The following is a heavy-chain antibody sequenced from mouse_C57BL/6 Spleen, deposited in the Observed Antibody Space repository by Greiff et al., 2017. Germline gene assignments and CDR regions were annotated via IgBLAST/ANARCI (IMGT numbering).Heavy chain of an antibody. D-gene: IGHD4-1*02. Sequence: QVQLQQPGAELVRPGTSVKLSCKASGYTFTSYWMHWVKQRPGQGLEWIGVIDPSDSYTNYNQKFKGKATLTVDTSSFTAYMQLSSLTSEDSAVYYCARGTSNWEYYFDYWGQGTTLTVSS. CDR1: GYTFTSYW. J-gene: IGHJ2*01. CDR2: IDPSDSYT. CDR3: ARGTSNWEYYFDY. V-gene: IGHV1-59*01.